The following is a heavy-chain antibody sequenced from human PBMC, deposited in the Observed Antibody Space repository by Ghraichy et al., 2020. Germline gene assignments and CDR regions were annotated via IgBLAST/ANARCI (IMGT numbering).Heavy chain of an antibody. CDR1: GGSISSSSYY. Sequence: SETLSLTCTVSGGSISSSSYYWGWIRQPPGKGLEWIGSIYYSGSTYYNPSLKSRVTISVDTSKNQFSLKLSSVTAADTAVYYCARQAGRITFGGVHSHFDYWGQGTLVTVSS. D-gene: IGHD3-16*01. J-gene: IGHJ4*02. CDR3: ARQAGRITFGGVHSHFDY. CDR2: IYYSGST. V-gene: IGHV4-39*01.